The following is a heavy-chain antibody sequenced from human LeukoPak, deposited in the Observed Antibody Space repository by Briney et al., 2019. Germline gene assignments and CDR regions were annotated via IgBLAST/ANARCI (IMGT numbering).Heavy chain of an antibody. J-gene: IGHJ4*02. CDR1: GFTFDDYA. Sequence: GGSLRLSCAASGFTFDDYAMHWVRQAPGKGLEWVSGISWNSGSIGYADSVKGRFTISRDNAKNSLYLQMNSLRAEDMALYYCAKDGYGDYEIGNFDYWGQGTLVTVSS. CDR2: ISWNSGSI. CDR3: AKDGYGDYEIGNFDY. D-gene: IGHD4-17*01. V-gene: IGHV3-9*03.